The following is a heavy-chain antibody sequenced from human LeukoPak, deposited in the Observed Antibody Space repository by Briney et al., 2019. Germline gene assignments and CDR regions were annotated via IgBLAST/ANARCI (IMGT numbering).Heavy chain of an antibody. D-gene: IGHD6-19*01. CDR1: GYTFTGCY. J-gene: IGHJ5*02. Sequence: ASVKVSCKASGYTFTGCYMHWVRQAPGQGLEWMGWINPNSGGTNYAQKFQGRVTMTRDTSISTAYMELRTLSSDDTAVYYCARKRMVAGRGNWFDPWGQGTLVTVSS. V-gene: IGHV1-2*02. CDR3: ARKRMVAGRGNWFDP. CDR2: INPNSGGT.